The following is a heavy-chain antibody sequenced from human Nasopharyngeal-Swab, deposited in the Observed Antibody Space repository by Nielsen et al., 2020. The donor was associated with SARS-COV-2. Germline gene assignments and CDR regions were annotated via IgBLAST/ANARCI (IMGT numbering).Heavy chain of an antibody. CDR3: ARNLYTTTWKTLFDF. D-gene: IGHD1-26*01. Sequence: SETLSLTCDVSGDSIISFNWWSWVRQSPGKGLEWIGEIYHGGNTNYNPSLRSRVTISMDNSKNQFSLTLSSVTAADTAVYYCARNLYTTTWKTLFDFWGQGTLVTVSS. CDR1: GDSIISFNW. V-gene: IGHV4/OR15-8*02. J-gene: IGHJ4*02. CDR2: IYHGGNT.